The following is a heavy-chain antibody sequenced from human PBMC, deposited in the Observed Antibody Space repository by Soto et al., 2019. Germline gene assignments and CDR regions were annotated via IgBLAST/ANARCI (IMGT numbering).Heavy chain of an antibody. CDR2: IIPIFGTA. Sequence: QVQLVQSGAEVKKPGSSVKVSCKASGGTFSSYAISWVRQAPGQGLEWMGGIIPIFGTANYAQKFQGRVTITAEESTSTAYMELSSLRSEDTAVYYCARGGYCSSTSCYKGYYYYGMDVWGQGTTVTVSS. CDR3: ARGGYCSSTSCYKGYYYYGMDV. J-gene: IGHJ6*02. D-gene: IGHD2-2*02. CDR1: GGTFSSYA. V-gene: IGHV1-69*01.